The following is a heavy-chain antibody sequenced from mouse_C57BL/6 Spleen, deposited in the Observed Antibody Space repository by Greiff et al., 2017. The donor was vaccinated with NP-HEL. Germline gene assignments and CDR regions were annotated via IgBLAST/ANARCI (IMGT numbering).Heavy chain of an antibody. CDR2: IDPSDSET. CDR3: ARSGVLLPPDY. Sequence: VQLQQPGAELVRPGSSVKLSCKASGYTFTSYWMHWVKQRPIQGLEWIGNIDPSDSETHYNQKFKDKATLTVDKSTSTAYLQLSILTSEDAAVYYCARSGVLLPPDYWGQGTTLTVSS. J-gene: IGHJ2*01. CDR1: GYTFTSYW. D-gene: IGHD1-1*01. V-gene: IGHV1-52*01.